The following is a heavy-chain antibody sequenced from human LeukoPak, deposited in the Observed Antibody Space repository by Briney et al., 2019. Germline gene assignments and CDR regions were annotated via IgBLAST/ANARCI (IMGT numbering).Heavy chain of an antibody. V-gene: IGHV4-61*02. CDR2: IYTSGST. D-gene: IGHD3-22*01. CDR3: ARVTTGGYYNC. CDR1: GGSISSGSYY. J-gene: IGHJ4*02. Sequence: SQALSLTCTVSGGSISSGSYYWSWIRQPAGKGLEWIGRIYTSGSTNYNPSLKSRVTISVDTSKNQFSLKLSSVTAADTAVYYCARVTTGGYYNCWGQGTLVTVSS.